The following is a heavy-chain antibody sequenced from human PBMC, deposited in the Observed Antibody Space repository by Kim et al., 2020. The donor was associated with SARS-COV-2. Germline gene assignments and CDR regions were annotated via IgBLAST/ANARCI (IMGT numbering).Heavy chain of an antibody. Sequence: GGSLRLSCAASGFIFSSYAMSWVRQAPGKGLEWVSVIYSGGSSTYYADSVKGRFTISRDNSKNTLYLQMNCLRAEDTAVYYCAKDCLLWFGEPSYFDYWGQGTLVTVSS. J-gene: IGHJ4*02. CDR2: IYSGGSST. CDR1: GFIFSSYA. V-gene: IGHV3-23*03. D-gene: IGHD3-10*01. CDR3: AKDCLLWFGEPSYFDY.